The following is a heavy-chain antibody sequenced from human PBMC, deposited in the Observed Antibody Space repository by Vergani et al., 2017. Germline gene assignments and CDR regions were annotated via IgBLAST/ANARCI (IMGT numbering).Heavy chain of an antibody. CDR2: IKSDGRTT. Sequence: DVHLAESGGGFFQPGGSLRLSCSASGFSFNSYWMHWVRKVPGKGLLWVSRIKSDGRTTAYADSVKGRFTISRDNAQNTLYLQMNSLRAEDTAVYYCARGTYDSSGYYTLPYFDYWGQGTLVTVSS. V-gene: IGHV3-74*03. CDR3: ARGTYDSSGYYTLPYFDY. CDR1: GFSFNSYW. D-gene: IGHD3-22*01. J-gene: IGHJ4*02.